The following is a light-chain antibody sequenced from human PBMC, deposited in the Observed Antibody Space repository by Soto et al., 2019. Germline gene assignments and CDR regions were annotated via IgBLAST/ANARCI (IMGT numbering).Light chain of an antibody. CDR3: QQSYSTVT. V-gene: IGKV1-39*01. J-gene: IGKJ5*01. CDR1: QSISSY. CDR2: AAS. Sequence: DIQMTQSPSSLSASVGERVTITCRASQSISSYLNWYQQKPGKAPKLLIYAASSLQSGVPSRFSGSGSGTDFTPTISSLQPEDFATYYCQQSYSTVTFGQGTRLEIK.